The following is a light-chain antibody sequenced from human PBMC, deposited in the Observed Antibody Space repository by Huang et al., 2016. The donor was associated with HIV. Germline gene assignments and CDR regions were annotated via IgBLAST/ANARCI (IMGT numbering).Light chain of an antibody. Sequence: DIVLTQPPATLSLSPGERATLSCRASQSVSSYLAWYQQKPGQAPRLLIYDASNRATGIPAMFNGSGSGTDFTLTISSLEPEDFAVYSCQQRSNWPPSITFGQGTRLEIK. CDR2: DAS. CDR3: QQRSNWPPSIT. V-gene: IGKV3-11*01. CDR1: QSVSSY. J-gene: IGKJ5*01.